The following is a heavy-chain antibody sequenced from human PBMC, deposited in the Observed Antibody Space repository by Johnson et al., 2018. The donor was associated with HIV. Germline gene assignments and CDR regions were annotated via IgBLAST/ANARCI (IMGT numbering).Heavy chain of an antibody. CDR2: INQDGSEM. CDR1: GFTFSSYA. Sequence: VQLVESGGGVVQPGGSLRLSCAASGFTFSSYAMHWVRQAPGKGLEWVANINQDGSEMYYVDSVKGRFTISRDNAKNSLYLQMNSLRAEDTAVYYCARGGAYCGGDCNAFDIWGQGTMVTVSS. CDR3: ARGGAYCGGDCNAFDI. D-gene: IGHD2-21*02. V-gene: IGHV3-7*02. J-gene: IGHJ3*02.